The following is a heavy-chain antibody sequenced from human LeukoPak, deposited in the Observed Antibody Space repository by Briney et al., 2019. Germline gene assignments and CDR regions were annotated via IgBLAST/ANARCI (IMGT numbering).Heavy chain of an antibody. CDR3: ARRGYYTPAGDY. Sequence: SETLSLTCAVYGGSFSGYYWSWIRQPPGKGLEWTGEINHSGSTNYNPSLKSRVTISVDTSKNQFSLKLSSVTAADTAVYYCARRGYYTPAGDYWGQGTLVTVSS. J-gene: IGHJ4*02. CDR2: INHSGST. V-gene: IGHV4-34*01. D-gene: IGHD3-3*01. CDR1: GGSFSGYY.